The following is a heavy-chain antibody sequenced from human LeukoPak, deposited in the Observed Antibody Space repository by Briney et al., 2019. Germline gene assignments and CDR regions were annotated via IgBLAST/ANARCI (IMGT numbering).Heavy chain of an antibody. J-gene: IGHJ3*02. D-gene: IGHD2-15*01. CDR2: IMPNGETR. CDR3: ARDRDGGFAFDI. Sequence: GGSLRLSCAASGFSFSNYVMHWVRQAPGKGLEYVSAIMPNGETRGYANSMKGRFTISRDNSKNTLYLQMGSLRAEDMAIYYCARDRDGGFAFDIWGQGSLVTVSS. V-gene: IGHV3-64*01. CDR1: GFSFSNYV.